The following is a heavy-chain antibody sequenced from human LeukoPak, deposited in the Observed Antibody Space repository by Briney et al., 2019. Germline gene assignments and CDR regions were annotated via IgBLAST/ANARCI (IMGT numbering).Heavy chain of an antibody. CDR1: GGSFSGYY. Sequence: SETLSLTCAVYGGSFSGYYWSWIRQPPGKGLEWIGEINHSGSTNYNPSLKSRVAISVDTSKNQFSLKLSSVTAADTAVYYCARHRARYYYDSSGYTFDYWGQGTLVTVSS. CDR2: INHSGST. CDR3: ARHRARYYYDSSGYTFDY. D-gene: IGHD3-22*01. J-gene: IGHJ4*02. V-gene: IGHV4-34*01.